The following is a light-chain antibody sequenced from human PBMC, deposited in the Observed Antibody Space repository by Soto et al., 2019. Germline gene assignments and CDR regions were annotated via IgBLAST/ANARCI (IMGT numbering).Light chain of an antibody. CDR2: EVS. Sequence: QSVLTQPPSVSAAPGQKVTISCSGSSSNIGNNYVSWYQQHPGKAPKLMIYEVSNRPSGVSNRFSGSKSGNTASLTISGLQAEDEADYYCSSYTSSSTLVVFGGGTKLTVL. J-gene: IGLJ2*01. CDR3: SSYTSSSTLVV. CDR1: SSNIGNNY. V-gene: IGLV2-14*01.